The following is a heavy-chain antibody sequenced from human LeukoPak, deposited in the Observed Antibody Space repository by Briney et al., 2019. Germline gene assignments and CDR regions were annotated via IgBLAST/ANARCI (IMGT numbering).Heavy chain of an antibody. CDR1: GGSFSGYY. CDR3: ARGRQDVTMIVVVMTAVSYYLDV. J-gene: IGHJ6*03. D-gene: IGHD3-22*01. Sequence: PSETLSLTCAVYGGSFSGYYWTWIRQTPEKGLEWIGEMNPSGRTNYNPSLKSRVTISVDTSKNQLSLELSAVTAADTAVYYCARGRQDVTMIVVVMTAVSYYLDVWGKGTTVTVS. V-gene: IGHV4-34*01. CDR2: MNPSGRT.